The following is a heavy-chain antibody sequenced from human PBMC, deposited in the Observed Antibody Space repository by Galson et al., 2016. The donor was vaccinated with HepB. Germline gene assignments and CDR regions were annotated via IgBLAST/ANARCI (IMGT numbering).Heavy chain of an antibody. CDR3: ARERGTAKSFDY. J-gene: IGHJ4*02. Sequence: SLRLSCAASGFIFSSYAMHWVRQAPGKGLEWVAVVTHDGNNKYYAHPVKGSFTLSRDKSKNTLYIQMNSLRLKDTAVYYCARERGTAKSFDYWGPGTLVTVSS. CDR2: VTHDGNNK. D-gene: IGHD2-21*02. V-gene: IGHV3-30*03. CDR1: GFIFSSYA.